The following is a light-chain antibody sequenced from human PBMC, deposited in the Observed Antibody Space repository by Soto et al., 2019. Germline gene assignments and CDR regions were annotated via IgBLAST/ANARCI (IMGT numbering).Light chain of an antibody. CDR2: GAT. CDR3: QQSYNTLT. Sequence: DLQMTQSPSSLSASVGDRVTITCRASQRISNYLNWYQQKPGKAPRVLIYGATTLQSGVPSRFSGSGSGTDFVLTISNLQPEDFATYYCQQSYNTLTFAGGTKVEIK. CDR1: QRISNY. J-gene: IGKJ4*01. V-gene: IGKV1-39*01.